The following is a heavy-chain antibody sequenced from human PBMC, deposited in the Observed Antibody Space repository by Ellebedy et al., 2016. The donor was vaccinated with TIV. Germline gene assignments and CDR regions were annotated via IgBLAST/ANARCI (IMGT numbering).Heavy chain of an antibody. D-gene: IGHD3-16*01. CDR1: GFTLRRYW. Sequence: GESLKISCAVSGFTLRRYWMSWVRQAPGKGLEWVANIQQDGSEKYYVDSVKGRFTISRDNAKNSLYLQMSSLRVEDTAVDFCARRRGSYSFDYWGQGTLVTVSS. J-gene: IGHJ4*02. CDR3: ARRRGSYSFDY. CDR2: IQQDGSEK. V-gene: IGHV3-7*03.